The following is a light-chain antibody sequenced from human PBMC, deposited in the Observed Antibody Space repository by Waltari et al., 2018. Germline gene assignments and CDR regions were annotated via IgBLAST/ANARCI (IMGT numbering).Light chain of an antibody. V-gene: IGLV4-69*01. J-gene: IGLJ3*02. Sequence: QLVLTQSPSASASLGASVKLTCTLSSGHSSNVLAWHQQQPEKGPRYLMKVNSDGSHSKGDESPDRFSGSSSGAERYLTISSVQSEDEADYYCQTGGHGTWVFGGGTKLTVL. CDR3: QTGGHGTWV. CDR1: SGHSSNV. CDR2: VNSDGSH.